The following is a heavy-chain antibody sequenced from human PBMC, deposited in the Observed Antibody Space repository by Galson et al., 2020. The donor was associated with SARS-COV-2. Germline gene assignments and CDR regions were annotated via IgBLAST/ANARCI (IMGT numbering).Heavy chain of an antibody. D-gene: IGHD2-21*02. CDR3: ARDSSADCGGYCGAFDL. CDR1: GFTFGMFS. J-gene: IGHJ3*01. CDR2: VSASGAGT. Sequence: GESLKISCAASGFTFGMFSMTWVRQAPGKGIEWVSSVSASGAGTYYADSVKGRFTISRDNSRSTLYLQMNGLRVDDRALYYCARDSSADCGGYCGAFDLWGQGTVVTVSS. V-gene: IGHV3-23*01.